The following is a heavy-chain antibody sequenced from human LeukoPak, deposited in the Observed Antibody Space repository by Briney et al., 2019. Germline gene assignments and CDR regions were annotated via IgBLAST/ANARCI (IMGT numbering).Heavy chain of an antibody. J-gene: IGHJ5*02. D-gene: IGHD1-20*01. CDR3: VRVISGTPNWFDP. Sequence: GGSLRLSCAASGFPFSSYAMSWVRQAPGKGLEWVSAISGSGGSTYYADSVKGRFTISRDTSKDTMYLQLNSLRPEDTAVYYWVRVISGTPNWFDPWGQGTLVTVSS. CDR2: ISGSGGST. V-gene: IGHV3-23*01. CDR1: GFPFSSYA.